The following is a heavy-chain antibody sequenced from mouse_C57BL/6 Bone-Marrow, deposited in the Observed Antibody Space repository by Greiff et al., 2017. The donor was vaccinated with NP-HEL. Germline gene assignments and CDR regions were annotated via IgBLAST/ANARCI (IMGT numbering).Heavy chain of an antibody. CDR2: IDPEDGDT. Sequence: VQLKESGAEPVRPGASVKLSCTASGFNIKDYYMHWVKQRPEQGLEWIGRIDPEDGDTEYAPKFQGKATMTADTSSNTAYLQLSSLTSEDTAVYYCTTTVVEDYAMDYWGQGTSVTVSS. J-gene: IGHJ4*01. CDR3: TTTVVEDYAMDY. D-gene: IGHD1-1*01. CDR1: GFNIKDYY. V-gene: IGHV14-1*01.